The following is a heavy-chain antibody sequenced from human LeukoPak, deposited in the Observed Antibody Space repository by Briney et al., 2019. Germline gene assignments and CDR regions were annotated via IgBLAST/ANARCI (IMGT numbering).Heavy chain of an antibody. CDR3: ARIRTREEGMDY. CDR2: INPNSGGT. V-gene: IGHV1-2*02. D-gene: IGHD6-13*01. Sequence: ASVKVSCKPSGYTLTDYYMHWVRQAPGQGLEWMGWINPNSGGTTYAQKFQGRVTMTRDTSISTAYMELSRLRSDDTAVYYCARIRTREEGMDYWGQGTLVTVSS. CDR1: GYTLTDYY. J-gene: IGHJ4*02.